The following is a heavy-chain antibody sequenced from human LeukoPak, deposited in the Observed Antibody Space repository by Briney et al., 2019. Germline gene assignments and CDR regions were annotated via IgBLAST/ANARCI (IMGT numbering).Heavy chain of an antibody. V-gene: IGHV3-23*01. D-gene: IGHD3-9*01. J-gene: IGHJ4*02. CDR2: ISGSGGST. Sequence: GGSLKLSCAASGFTFSSCWMTWVRQAPGKGLEWVSAISGSGGSTYYADSVKGRFTISRDNSKNTLYLQMNSLRPEDTAVYYCAKVVYFDWLWDYWGQGTLVTVSS. CDR1: GFTFSSCW. CDR3: AKVVYFDWLWDY.